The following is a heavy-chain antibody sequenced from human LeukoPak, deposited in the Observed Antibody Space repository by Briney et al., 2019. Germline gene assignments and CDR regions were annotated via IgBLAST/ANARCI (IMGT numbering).Heavy chain of an antibody. CDR3: ARGDLGYNSDY. CDR2: INPSGGST. V-gene: IGHV1-46*01. CDR1: GYTFTSYY. Sequence: ASVKVSCKASGYTFTSYYMHWVRQAPGQGLEWLGIINPSGGSTTYAQKFQGRVTMTRDTPTSTVYMELSSLRSEDTAVYYCARGDLGYNSDYWGQGTLVTVSS. J-gene: IGHJ4*02. D-gene: IGHD5-24*01.